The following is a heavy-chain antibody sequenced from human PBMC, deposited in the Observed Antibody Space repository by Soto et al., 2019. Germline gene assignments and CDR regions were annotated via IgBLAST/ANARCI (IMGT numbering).Heavy chain of an antibody. D-gene: IGHD3-22*01. Sequence: GGSLRLSCAASGFTFSNYAMSWVRQAPGKGLEWVSSVSGGGRITYYADSVRGRFTISRDNSKNTLYLQINSLRAEDTGDYYCARAYYDTRGYSRDPWGLGTLVTVSS. CDR1: GFTFSNYA. CDR3: ARAYYDTRGYSRDP. V-gene: IGHV3-23*01. CDR2: VSGGGRIT. J-gene: IGHJ5*02.